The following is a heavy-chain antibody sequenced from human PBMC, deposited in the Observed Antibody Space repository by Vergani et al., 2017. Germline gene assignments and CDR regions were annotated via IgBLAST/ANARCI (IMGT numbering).Heavy chain of an antibody. V-gene: IGHV4-30-2*05. J-gene: IGHJ4*02. D-gene: IGHD4-17*01. CDR2: IYYSGST. Sequence: QLQLQESGSGLVKPSQTLSLTYAVSGGSISSGGYSWSWIRQPPGKGLEWIGYIYYSGSTYYNPSLKSRVTISVDTSKNQFSLKLSSVTAADTAVYYCARGPGWASTVTTEGAGDYWGQGTLVTVSS. CDR3: ARGPGWASTVTTEGAGDY. CDR1: GGSISSGGYS.